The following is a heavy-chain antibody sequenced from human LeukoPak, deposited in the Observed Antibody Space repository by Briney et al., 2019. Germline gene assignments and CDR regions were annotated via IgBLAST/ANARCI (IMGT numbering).Heavy chain of an antibody. Sequence: SETLSLTCTVSGGSICSYYWSWIRQPPGKGLEWIGYIYYSGSTNYNPSLKSRVTISVDTSKNQFSLKLSSVTAKDTAVYYCAKGAGPPWFDPWGQGTLVTVSS. CDR3: AKGAGPPWFDP. CDR2: IYYSGST. V-gene: IGHV4-59*08. J-gene: IGHJ5*02. CDR1: GGSICSYY. D-gene: IGHD6-19*01.